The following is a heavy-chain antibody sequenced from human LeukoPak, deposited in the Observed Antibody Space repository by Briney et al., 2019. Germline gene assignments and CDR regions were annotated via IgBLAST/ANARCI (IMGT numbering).Heavy chain of an antibody. D-gene: IGHD6-13*01. Sequence: IPSETLSLTCAVYGGSFSGYYWSWIRQPPGKGLEWIGEMNHSGSTNYNPSLKSRVTISVDTSKNQFSLKLSSVTAADTAVYYCARDDGQQLKMDVWGKGTTVTISS. V-gene: IGHV4-34*01. CDR2: MNHSGST. CDR3: ARDDGQQLKMDV. CDR1: GGSFSGYY. J-gene: IGHJ6*04.